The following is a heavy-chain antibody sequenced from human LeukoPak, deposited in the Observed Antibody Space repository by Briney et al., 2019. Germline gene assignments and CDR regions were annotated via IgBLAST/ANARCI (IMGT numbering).Heavy chain of an antibody. Sequence: PETLSLTCAVYGGSFSGYYWSWIRQPPVKGLEWIGEINHSGSTNYNPSLKSRVTISVDTSKNQFSLKLSSVTAADTAVYYCARGPYSSSGFFYVWGQGTLVTVSS. V-gene: IGHV4-34*01. CDR3: ARGPYSSSGFFYV. J-gene: IGHJ4*02. CDR1: GGSFSGYY. D-gene: IGHD3-22*01. CDR2: INHSGST.